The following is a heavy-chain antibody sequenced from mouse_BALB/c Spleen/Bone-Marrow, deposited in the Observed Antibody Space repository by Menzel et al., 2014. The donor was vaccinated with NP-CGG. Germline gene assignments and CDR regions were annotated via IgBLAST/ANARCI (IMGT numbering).Heavy chain of an antibody. CDR1: GFTFSDYY. J-gene: IGHJ4*01. CDR3: ARDGNFAMDY. Sequence: EVKVVKSGGGLVKPGGSLKLSCAVSGFTFSDYYMYWVRQNPEKRLEWVATINDGGSYTYYPDSVKGRFTISRDNAKNNLYLQMSSLKSEDTAMYYCARDGNFAMDYWGQGTSVTVSS. D-gene: IGHD2-1*01. V-gene: IGHV5-4*02. CDR2: INDGGSYT.